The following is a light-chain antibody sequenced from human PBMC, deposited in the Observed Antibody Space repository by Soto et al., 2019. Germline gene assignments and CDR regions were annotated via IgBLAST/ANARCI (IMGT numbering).Light chain of an antibody. Sequence: QAVVTQESSFSVSPGGTVTLTCGLISGSVSTAHNPNWYQQTPGQAPRTLIYSTSTRSSGVPDRFSGSSLGNKAALTITGAQADDESDYYCALFMGNGISVFGPGTKLTVL. J-gene: IGLJ1*01. CDR1: SGSVSTAHN. CDR2: STS. CDR3: ALFMGNGISV. V-gene: IGLV8-61*01.